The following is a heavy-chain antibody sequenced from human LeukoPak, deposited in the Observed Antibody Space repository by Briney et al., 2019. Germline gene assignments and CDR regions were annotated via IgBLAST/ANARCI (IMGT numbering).Heavy chain of an antibody. D-gene: IGHD1-20*01. J-gene: IGHJ4*02. Sequence: GGSLRLSCAASGFTFSSYAMSWVRQAPGKGLEWVSAISGSGGSTYYADSVKGRFTISRDNSKNTLYLQMNSLRSEDTAVYYCAGSWGITGTSPFDYWGQGTLVTVSS. V-gene: IGHV3-23*01. CDR3: AGSWGITGTSPFDY. CDR2: ISGSGGST. CDR1: GFTFSSYA.